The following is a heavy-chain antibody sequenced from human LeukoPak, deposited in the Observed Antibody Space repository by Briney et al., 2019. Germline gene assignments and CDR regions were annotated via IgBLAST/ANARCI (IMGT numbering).Heavy chain of an antibody. CDR2: INPNSGGT. CDR1: GYTFTGYY. J-gene: IGHJ4*02. CDR3: ARDLPTNRAAGYYFDY. Sequence: ASVKVSCKASGYTFTGYYMHWVRQAPGQGLEWMGWINPNSGGTNYAQKFQGGVTMTRDTSISTAYMELSRLRSDDTAVYYCARDLPTNRAAGYYFDYWGQGTLVTVSS. V-gene: IGHV1-2*02. D-gene: IGHD6-13*01.